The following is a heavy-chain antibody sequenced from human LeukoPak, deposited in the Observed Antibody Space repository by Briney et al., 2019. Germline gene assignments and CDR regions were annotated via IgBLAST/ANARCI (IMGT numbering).Heavy chain of an antibody. J-gene: IGHJ6*03. CDR1: GGSISSGSYY. CDR2: IYTSGST. Sequence: SQTLSLTCTVSGGSISSGSYYWSWIRQPAGKGLEWIGRIYTSGSTNYNPSLKSRVTISIDTSQNQFSLKLSSVTAADTAVYYCARAGGYLGYMDVWGKGTTVTISS. V-gene: IGHV4-61*02. D-gene: IGHD5-18*01. CDR3: ARAGGYLGYMDV.